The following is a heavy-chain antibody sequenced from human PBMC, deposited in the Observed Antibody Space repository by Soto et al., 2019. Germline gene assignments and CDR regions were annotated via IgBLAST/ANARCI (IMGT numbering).Heavy chain of an antibody. V-gene: IGHV4-31*03. J-gene: IGHJ4*02. CDR1: GGSISSGGYY. D-gene: IGHD5-12*01. CDR2: INYSGTT. CDR3: ARGGTVATIMAFDY. Sequence: QVQLQESGPGLVKPSQTLSLTCTVSGGSISSGGYYWSWIRQHPGKGLEWIGYINYSGTTYYNPSLKSRVIISVDTSKNQFSLKLSSVTAADTAVYYCARGGTVATIMAFDYWGQGTLVTVSP.